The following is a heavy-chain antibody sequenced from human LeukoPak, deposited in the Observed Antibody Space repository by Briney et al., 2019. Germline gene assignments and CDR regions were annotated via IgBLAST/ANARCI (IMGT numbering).Heavy chain of an antibody. CDR3: AKEGIAVAGSFDY. CDR2: ISGSGGTT. D-gene: IGHD6-19*01. V-gene: IGHV3-23*01. J-gene: IGHJ4*02. CDR1: GFSFSGNG. Sequence: GGSLRLSCAASGFSFSGNGVSWVRQAPGQGLEWVASISGSGGTTYYADSVKGRFTISRDNSKNTVYLQMNSLRAEDTAVYYCAKEGIAVAGSFDYWGQGTLVTVSS.